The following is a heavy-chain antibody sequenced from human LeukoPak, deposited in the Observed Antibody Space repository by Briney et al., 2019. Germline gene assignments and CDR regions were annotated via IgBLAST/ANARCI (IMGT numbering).Heavy chain of an antibody. J-gene: IGHJ6*02. CDR3: ARHDYGDYGGHYGMDV. D-gene: IGHD4-17*01. CDR1: GFTFISNA. Sequence: GGSLRLSCAASGFTFISNAMSWVRQTPGKGLEWVSGINTGGGSTYYADSVKVRFTNSRDNSKNTLYLQMNSLRAEDTAVYYCARHDYGDYGGHYGMDVWGQGTTVTVSS. V-gene: IGHV3-23*01. CDR2: INTGGGST.